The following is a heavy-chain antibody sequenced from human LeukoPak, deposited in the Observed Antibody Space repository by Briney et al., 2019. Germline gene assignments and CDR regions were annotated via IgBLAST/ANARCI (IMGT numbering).Heavy chain of an antibody. D-gene: IGHD5-12*01. V-gene: IGHV4-31*03. CDR1: GGSISSGGYY. CDR2: IYYSGST. Sequence: SQTLSLTCTVSGGSISSGGYYWSWIRQHPGKGLEWIGYIYYSGSTYYNPSLKSRVTISVDTSKNQFSLKLNSVTAADTAVYYCARGRVATNYGMDVWGQGTTVTVSS. J-gene: IGHJ6*02. CDR3: ARGRVATNYGMDV.